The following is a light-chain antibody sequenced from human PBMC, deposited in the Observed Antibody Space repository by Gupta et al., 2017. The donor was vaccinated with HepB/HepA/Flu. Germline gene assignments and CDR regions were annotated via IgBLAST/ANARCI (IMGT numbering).Light chain of an antibody. V-gene: IGKV1-6*01. Sequence: AIQMTQSPSSLSASVGDRVSITCRASQGIRNDLGWYQQRPGTAPKLLIYGASILQSGVLSRFSGNGSGTDFTLTITNLQPEDFASYYCRQEDLYPRTFGLGTMVEI. J-gene: IGKJ1*01. CDR1: QGIRND. CDR2: GAS. CDR3: RQEDLYPRT.